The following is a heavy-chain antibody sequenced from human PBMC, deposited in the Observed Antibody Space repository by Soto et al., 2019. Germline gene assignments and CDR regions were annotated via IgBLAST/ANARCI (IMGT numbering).Heavy chain of an antibody. CDR1: GFTFTSSA. Sequence: GASVKVSCKASGFTFTSSAVQWVRQARGQRLEWIGWIVVGSGNTNYAQKFQERVTITRDMSTSTAYMELSSLRSEDTAVYYCAADRRIAARRVNGMDVWGQGTTVTVSS. CDR3: AADRRIAARRVNGMDV. D-gene: IGHD6-6*01. CDR2: IVVGSGNT. V-gene: IGHV1-58*01. J-gene: IGHJ6*02.